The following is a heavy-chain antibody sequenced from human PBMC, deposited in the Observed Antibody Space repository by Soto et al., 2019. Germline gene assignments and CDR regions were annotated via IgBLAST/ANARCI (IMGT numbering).Heavy chain of an antibody. V-gene: IGHV4-59*01. CDR3: ARGFSSGYNWFDP. Sequence: SETLSVTCTFSGASRNSDYLIWIRQPPGKGLEWIGYIYYSGSTNYNPSLKSRVTISVDTSKNQFSLKLSSVTAADTAVYYCARGFSSGYNWFDPWGQGTLVPVSS. D-gene: IGHD6-19*01. CDR2: IYYSGST. J-gene: IGHJ5*02. CDR1: GASRNSDY.